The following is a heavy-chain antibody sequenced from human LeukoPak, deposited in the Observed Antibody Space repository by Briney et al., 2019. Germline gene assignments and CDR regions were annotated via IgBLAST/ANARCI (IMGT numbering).Heavy chain of an antibody. D-gene: IGHD3-10*01. CDR2: INHSGST. V-gene: IGHV4-34*01. CDR3: ARGDLRG. Sequence: SETLSLTCAVYGGSFSGYYWSWIRQPPGKGLEWIGEINHSGSTNYNPSLKSRVTISVDTSKNQFSLKLSSVTAADTAVYYCARGDLRGWGQGTLVTVSS. J-gene: IGHJ4*02. CDR1: GGSFSGYY.